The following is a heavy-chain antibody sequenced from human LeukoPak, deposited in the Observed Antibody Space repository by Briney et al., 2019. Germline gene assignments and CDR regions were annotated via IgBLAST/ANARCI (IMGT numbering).Heavy chain of an antibody. CDR1: EFTFSRYS. J-gene: IGHJ4*02. CDR3: AREGIGNLIDY. Sequence: GGSLRLSCAASEFTFSRYSMNWVRQAPGKGLEWVSSISSSSSYIYYADSVKGRFTISRDNAKNSLYLQMNSLRAEDTAVYYCAREGIGNLIDYWGQGTLVTVSS. V-gene: IGHV3-21*01. CDR2: ISSSSSYI. D-gene: IGHD4-23*01.